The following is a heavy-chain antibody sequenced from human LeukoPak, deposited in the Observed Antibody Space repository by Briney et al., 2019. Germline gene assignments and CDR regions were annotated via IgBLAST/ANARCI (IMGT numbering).Heavy chain of an antibody. J-gene: IGHJ4*02. CDR3: AKDNPAIFGVVITLDY. CDR1: GFNFRVYW. V-gene: IGHV3-7*03. CDR2: IHQHGSKE. Sequence: GGSLRLSCTTSGFNFRVYWMGWVRQAPGKGLEWVANIHQHGSKENYLDSVKGRFTIYRDNSKNTLYLQMNSLRAEDTAVYYCAKDNPAIFGVVITLDYWGQGTLVTVSS. D-gene: IGHD3-3*01.